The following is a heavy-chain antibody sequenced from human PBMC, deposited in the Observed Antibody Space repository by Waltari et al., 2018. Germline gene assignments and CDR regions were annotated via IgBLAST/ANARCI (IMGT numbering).Heavy chain of an antibody. CDR3: ARSDTAMVIGY. CDR1: GGSLSSGGYS. V-gene: IGHV4-31*03. CDR2: IYYSGST. Sequence: QVQLQESGPGLVKPSQTLSLTCTVSGGSLSSGGYSWRWIRQHPGKGLEWIGYIYYSGSTYYNPSLKSRVTISVDTSKNQFSLKRSSVTAADTAVYYCARSDTAMVIGYWGQGTLVTVSS. J-gene: IGHJ4*02. D-gene: IGHD5-18*01.